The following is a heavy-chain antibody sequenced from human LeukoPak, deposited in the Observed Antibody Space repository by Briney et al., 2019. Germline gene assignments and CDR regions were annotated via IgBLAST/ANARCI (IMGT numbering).Heavy chain of an antibody. V-gene: IGHV1-2*02. Sequence: ASVKVSCKASGYTFTGYYMHWVRQAPGQGLEWMGRINPNSGGTNYAQKFQGRVTMTRDTSISTAYMELSRLRSDDTAVYYCARVYGDYAQTAFDYWGQGTLVTVSS. CDR2: INPNSGGT. D-gene: IGHD4-17*01. J-gene: IGHJ4*02. CDR1: GYTFTGYY. CDR3: ARVYGDYAQTAFDY.